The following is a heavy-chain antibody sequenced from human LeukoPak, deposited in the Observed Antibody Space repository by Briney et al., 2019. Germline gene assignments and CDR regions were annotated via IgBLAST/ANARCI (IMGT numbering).Heavy chain of an antibody. Sequence: SETLSLTCAVYGESFSGHYWTWIRQPPGKGPEWLGEINHYGSATYSPSVKSRVTMSVDMSKNQFSLRLSSVTAADTAVYYCAMTTVTTFFSASDDSWGQGTLVTVSS. V-gene: IGHV4-34*01. J-gene: IGHJ4*02. CDR3: AMTTVTTFFSASDDS. CDR2: INHYGSA. CDR1: GESFSGHY. D-gene: IGHD4-17*01.